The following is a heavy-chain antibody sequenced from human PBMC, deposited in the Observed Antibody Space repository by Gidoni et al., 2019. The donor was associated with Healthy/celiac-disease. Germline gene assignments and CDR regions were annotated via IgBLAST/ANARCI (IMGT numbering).Heavy chain of an antibody. Sequence: EVQLVESGGGLVKPGGSLRLSCAASGFTFSSYSMNWVRQAPGKGLEWVSPISSSSSYIYYADSVKGRFTISRDNAKNSLYLQMNSLRAEDTAVYYCARDKGNWGSYWYFDLWGRGTLVTVSS. CDR2: ISSSSSYI. D-gene: IGHD7-27*01. CDR1: GFTFSSYS. CDR3: ARDKGNWGSYWYFDL. J-gene: IGHJ2*01. V-gene: IGHV3-21*01.